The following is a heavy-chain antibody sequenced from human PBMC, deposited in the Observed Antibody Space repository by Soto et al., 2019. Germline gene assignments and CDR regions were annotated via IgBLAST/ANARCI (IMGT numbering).Heavy chain of an antibody. CDR1: GGSFSGYY. J-gene: IGHJ3*02. Sequence: SETLSLTCAVYGGSFSGYYWSWIRQPPGKGLEWIGEINHSGSTNYNPSLKSRVTISVDTSKNQFSLKLSSVTAADTAVYYCARGFNDYIWGSYPSAAQRFWAFDIWGQGTMVTVSS. V-gene: IGHV4-34*01. CDR3: ARGFNDYIWGSYPSAAQRFWAFDI. CDR2: INHSGST. D-gene: IGHD3-16*02.